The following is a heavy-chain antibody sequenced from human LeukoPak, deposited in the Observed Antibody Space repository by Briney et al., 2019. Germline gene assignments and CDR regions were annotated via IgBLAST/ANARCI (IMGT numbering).Heavy chain of an antibody. J-gene: IGHJ4*02. CDR1: GGSISSSTYY. CDR3: ARLRRVTTAVFDY. CDR2: IYYSGST. D-gene: IGHD4-11*01. Sequence: SETLSLTCTVSGGSISSSTYYWGWIRQPPGKGLEWIGSIYYSGSTYYNPSFKSRVTISVDTSKNQFSLKLSSVTAADTAVYYCARLRRVTTAVFDYWGQGTPVTVSS. V-gene: IGHV4-39*01.